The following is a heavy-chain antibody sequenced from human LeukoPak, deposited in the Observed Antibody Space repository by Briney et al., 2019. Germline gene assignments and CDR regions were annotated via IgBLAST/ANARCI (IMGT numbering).Heavy chain of an antibody. D-gene: IGHD3-22*01. CDR1: GFTFGDYA. V-gene: IGHV3-49*03. Sequence: PGGSLRLSCTASGFTFGDYAMSWFRQAPGKGLEWVDFIRSKAYGGTTEYAASVKGRFTISRDDSKSIAYLQMNSLKTEDTAVYYCTREDYDSSGYHSVGYNWFDPWGQGTLVTVSS. CDR2: IRSKAYGGTT. CDR3: TREDYDSSGYHSVGYNWFDP. J-gene: IGHJ5*02.